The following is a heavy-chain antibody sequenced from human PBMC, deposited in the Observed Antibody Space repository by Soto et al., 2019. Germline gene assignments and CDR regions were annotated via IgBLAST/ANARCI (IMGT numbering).Heavy chain of an antibody. V-gene: IGHV1-2*02. CDR3: ARDGTLLSIAGAGTDVW. CDR1: GYTFTGYY. Sequence: ASVKVSCKASGYTFTGYYMHWVRQAPGQGLEWMGWTNPNSGGTNYAQKFQGRVTMTRDTSISTAYMELSRLRSDDTAVYYCARDGTLLSIAGAGTDVWWGQGPLVTVSS. D-gene: IGHD6-19*01. CDR2: TNPNSGGT. J-gene: IGHJ4*02.